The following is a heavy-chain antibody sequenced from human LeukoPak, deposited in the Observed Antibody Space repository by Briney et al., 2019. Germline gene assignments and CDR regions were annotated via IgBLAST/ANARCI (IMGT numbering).Heavy chain of an antibody. D-gene: IGHD6-13*01. V-gene: IGHV3-20*04. CDR1: GFTFDDYG. CDR2: INWNGGST. J-gene: IGHJ4*02. Sequence: GGSLRLSCAASGFTFDDYGMSWVRQAPGKGLGWVSGINWNGGSTGYADSVKCRFTISRDHAKNSLYLQMNSLRAEDTAFYYCARESLDSSSWYYFDYWGQGTLVTVSS. CDR3: ARESLDSSSWYYFDY.